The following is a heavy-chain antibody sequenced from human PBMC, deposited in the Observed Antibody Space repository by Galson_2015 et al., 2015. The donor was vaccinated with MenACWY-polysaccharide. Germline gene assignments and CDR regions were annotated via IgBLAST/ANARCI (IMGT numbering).Heavy chain of an antibody. CDR2: IKEDGNEQ. Sequence: SLRLSCAASGFSLTTYWMSWVRQAPGKGLEWVASIKEDGNEQSYVDSVKGRFTISRDNAKNSLFLQMDSLRADDTAVYYCARAFGYRWACYFAYWGQGALVTVSS. D-gene: IGHD5-12*01. V-gene: IGHV3-7*01. CDR3: ARAFGYRWACYFAY. CDR1: GFSLTTYW. J-gene: IGHJ4*02.